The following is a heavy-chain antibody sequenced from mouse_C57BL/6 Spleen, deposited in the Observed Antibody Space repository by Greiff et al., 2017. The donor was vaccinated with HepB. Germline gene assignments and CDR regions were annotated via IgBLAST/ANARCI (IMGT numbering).Heavy chain of an antibody. J-gene: IGHJ4*01. Sequence: QVQLQQSGPELVKPGASVKISCKASGYAFSSSWMNWVKQRPGKGLEWIGRIYPGDGDTNYNGKFKGKATLTADKSSSTAYMQLSSLTSEDSAVYYCAIWGSSGYIYAMDYWGQGTSVTVSS. CDR1: GYAFSSSW. CDR3: AIWGSSGYIYAMDY. V-gene: IGHV1-82*01. D-gene: IGHD3-2*02. CDR2: IYPGDGDT.